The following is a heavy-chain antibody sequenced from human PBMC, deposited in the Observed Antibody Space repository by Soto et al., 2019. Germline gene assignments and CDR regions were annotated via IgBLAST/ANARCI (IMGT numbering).Heavy chain of an antibody. Sequence: GGSLRLSCAASGFTFSSYAMSWVRQAPGKGLEWVSAISGSGGSTYYADSVKGRFTISRDNSKNTLYLQMNSLRAEDTAVYYCAKTLGRVRGVIDLFPFDPWGQGTLVTVSS. D-gene: IGHD3-10*01. J-gene: IGHJ5*02. CDR3: AKTLGRVRGVIDLFPFDP. CDR1: GFTFSSYA. V-gene: IGHV3-23*01. CDR2: ISGSGGST.